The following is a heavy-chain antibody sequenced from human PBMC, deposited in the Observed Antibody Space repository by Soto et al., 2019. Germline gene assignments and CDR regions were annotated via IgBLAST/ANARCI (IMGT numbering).Heavy chain of an antibody. D-gene: IGHD5-12*01. CDR1: GFSFSTYD. CDR3: ARVIYGGWSTIKDYYYYAMDV. V-gene: IGHV3-48*02. J-gene: IGHJ6*02. CDR2: ISGGSSRI. Sequence: LRLSCAASGFSFSTYDKNWVRQAPGKGLEWVSYISGGSSRIFYADSVKGRFTISRDNAKNSLYLQMNSLRDEDTGVYYCARVIYGGWSTIKDYYYYAMDVWGQGTTVTVSS.